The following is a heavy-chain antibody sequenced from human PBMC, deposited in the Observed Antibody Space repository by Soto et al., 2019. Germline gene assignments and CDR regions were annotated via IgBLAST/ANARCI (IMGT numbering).Heavy chain of an antibody. J-gene: IGHJ6*03. V-gene: IGHV4-39*01. CDR2: IYYSGST. D-gene: IGHD3-3*01. CDR3: EGELTILKGYYYMDV. Sequence: SETLSLTCTVSGGSISSSSYYWGWIRQPPGKGLEWIGSIYYSGSTYYNPSLKSRVTISVDTSKNQFSLKLSSVTAADTAVYYCEGELTILKGYYYMDVWGKGTTVTVSS. CDR1: GGSISSSSYY.